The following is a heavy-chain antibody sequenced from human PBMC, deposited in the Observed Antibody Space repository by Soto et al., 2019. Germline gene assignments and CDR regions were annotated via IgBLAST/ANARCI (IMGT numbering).Heavy chain of an antibody. D-gene: IGHD5-12*01. V-gene: IGHV4-31*03. CDR2: IYYSGST. J-gene: IGHJ5*02. CDR1: GGSISSGGYY. CDR3: ARNRGRSGYENNWFDP. Sequence: SETLSLTCTVSGGSISSGGYYWSWIRQHPGKGLEWIGYIYYSGSTYYNPSLKSRVTISVDTSKNQFSLKLSSVTAAATAVYYCARNRGRSGYENNWFDPWGQGTLVTVSS.